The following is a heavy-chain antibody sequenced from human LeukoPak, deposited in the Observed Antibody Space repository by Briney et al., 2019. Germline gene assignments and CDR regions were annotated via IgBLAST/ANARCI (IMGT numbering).Heavy chain of an antibody. J-gene: IGHJ4*02. CDR3: AKDRGSGYYDSSGYSPFDY. V-gene: IGHV3-30*02. CDR1: GFTFSSYG. Sequence: PGGSLRLSCAASGFTFSSYGMHWVRQAPGKGLEWVAFIRYDGSNKYYADSVKGRFTISRDNSKNTLYLQMNSLRAEDTAVYYCAKDRGSGYYDSSGYSPFDYWGQGTLVTVSS. D-gene: IGHD3-22*01. CDR2: IRYDGSNK.